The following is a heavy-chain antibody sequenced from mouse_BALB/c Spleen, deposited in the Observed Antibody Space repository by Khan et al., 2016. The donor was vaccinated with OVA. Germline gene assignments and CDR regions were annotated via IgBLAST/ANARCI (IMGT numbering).Heavy chain of an antibody. V-gene: IGHV3-2*02. D-gene: IGHD1-1*01. CDR2: ITYSGST. Sequence: EVQLQESGPGLVKPSQSLSLTCTVTGYSITSDYAWNWIRQFPGNKLEWMAYITYSGSTGYNPSLKGRISITRDTSKNQFFLQLNSVTTEDTATYYCARDYGSSYLFFDYSRQHTTLTISS. CDR1: GYSITSDYA. CDR3: ARDYGSSYLFFDY. J-gene: IGHJ2*01.